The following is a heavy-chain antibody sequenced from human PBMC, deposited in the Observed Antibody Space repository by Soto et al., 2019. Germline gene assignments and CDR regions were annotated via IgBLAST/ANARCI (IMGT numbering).Heavy chain of an antibody. CDR3: ATAGSYRFAT. CDR2: INSDGTNI. CDR1: ARPLRTSC. D-gene: IGHD1-26*01. J-gene: IGHJ5*02. Sequence: GGSVSVSWAPSARPLRTSCSRLPRQDPGKGLVWVSRINSDGTNINYADYVEGRFIISRDNAKNTLYLQINSLRAEVTAMYSCATAGSYRFATWGQGT. V-gene: IGHV3-74*01.